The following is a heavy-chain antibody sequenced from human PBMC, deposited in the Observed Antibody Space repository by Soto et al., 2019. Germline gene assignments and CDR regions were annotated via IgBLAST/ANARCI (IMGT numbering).Heavy chain of an antibody. CDR2: INSDGSST. V-gene: IGHV3-74*03. Sequence: PGGSLRLSCVASGFTFSSYWMHWVRQAPGKGLVWVSRINSDGSSTMYADSVKGRFTISRDNTKNTVHLQMNSLRAEDTAMYYCARESGITSTRNGFDYWGQGTLVTVSS. CDR1: GFTFSSYW. J-gene: IGHJ4*02. CDR3: ARESGITSTRNGFDY. D-gene: IGHD2-2*01.